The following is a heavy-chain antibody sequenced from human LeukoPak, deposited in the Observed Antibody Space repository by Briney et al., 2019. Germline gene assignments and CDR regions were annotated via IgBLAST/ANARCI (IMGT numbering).Heavy chain of an antibody. J-gene: IGHJ4*01. D-gene: IGHD1-26*01. CDR1: GGSISSGGYS. CDR3: ARGDVGYFDY. V-gene: IGHV4-30-2*01. CDR2: IFHTGST. Sequence: SETLSLTCAVSGGSISSGGYSWSWIRQPPGKGLEWIGYIFHTGSTYYNPSLKSRVTISMDTSKNQFSLKLTSVAAADTAVYYCARGDVGYFDYWDHGSLVTVSS.